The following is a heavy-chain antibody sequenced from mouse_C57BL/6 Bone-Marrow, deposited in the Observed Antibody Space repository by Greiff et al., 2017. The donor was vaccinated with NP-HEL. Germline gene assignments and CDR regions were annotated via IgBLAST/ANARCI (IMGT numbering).Heavy chain of an antibody. V-gene: IGHV1-78*01. J-gene: IGHJ4*01. CDR2: IYPRDGST. D-gene: IGHD3-2*02. CDR3: ASTAQATGPYAMDY. CDR1: GYTFTDHT. Sequence: VKLVESDAELVKPGASVKISCKVSGYTFTDHTIHWMKQRPEQGLEWIGYIYPRDGSTKYNEKFKGKATLTADKSSSTAYMQLNSLTSEDSAVYFCASTAQATGPYAMDYWGQGTSVTVSS.